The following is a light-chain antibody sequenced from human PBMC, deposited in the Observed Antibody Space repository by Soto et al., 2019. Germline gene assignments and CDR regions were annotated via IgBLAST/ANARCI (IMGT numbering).Light chain of an antibody. CDR1: RGLAAY. CDR2: AAS. Sequence: DIQMTQSPSSLSASVGDRVTIPCRQGRGLAAYLNWIKQKPGKAPKLLIYAASSLQSGVPSRFSGSGSGTDFTLTISSLQPEDFATYYCQQSYSTPFTFGPGTKVDIK. CDR3: QQSYSTPFT. J-gene: IGKJ3*01. V-gene: IGKV1-39*01.